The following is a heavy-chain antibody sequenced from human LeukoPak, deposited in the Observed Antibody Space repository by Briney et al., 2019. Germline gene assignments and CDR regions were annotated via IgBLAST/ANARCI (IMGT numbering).Heavy chain of an antibody. CDR3: ARGVITYSSSWFEYYFDY. CDR1: GGSISSYY. Sequence: SETLSLTCTVSGGSISSYYWSWIRQPAGKGLEWIGRIYTSGSTNYNPSLKSRVTMSVDTSKNQFSLKLSSVTAADTAVYYCARGVITYSSSWFEYYFDYWGQGTLVTVSS. D-gene: IGHD6-13*01. CDR2: IYTSGST. J-gene: IGHJ4*02. V-gene: IGHV4-4*07.